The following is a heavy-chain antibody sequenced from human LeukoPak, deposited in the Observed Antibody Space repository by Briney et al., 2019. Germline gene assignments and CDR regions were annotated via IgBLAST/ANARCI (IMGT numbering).Heavy chain of an antibody. Sequence: ASVKDSCKASGGTFSSYAISWVRQAPGQGLEWMGRIIPILGIANYAQKFQGRVTSPADKSTGTAYMELSSLRSEDTAVYYCARDPNMEIAVAGTTADDYWGRGTLVTVSS. D-gene: IGHD6-19*01. CDR3: ARDPNMEIAVAGTTADDY. J-gene: IGHJ4*02. CDR2: IIPILGIA. V-gene: IGHV1-69*04. CDR1: GGTFSSYA.